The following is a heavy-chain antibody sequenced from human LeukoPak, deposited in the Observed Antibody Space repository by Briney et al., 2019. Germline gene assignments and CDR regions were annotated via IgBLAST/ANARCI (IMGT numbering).Heavy chain of an antibody. J-gene: IGHJ4*02. CDR2: IYYSGGT. CDR1: GGSISSYY. V-gene: IGHV4-59*01. CDR3: ARENKYYYDSSGYFDY. D-gene: IGHD3-22*01. Sequence: PSETLSLTCTVSGGSISSYYWSWIRQPPGKGLEWIGYIYYSGGTNYNPSLKSRVTISVDTSKNQFSLKLSSVTAADTAVYYCARENKYYYDSSGYFDYWGQGTLVTVSS.